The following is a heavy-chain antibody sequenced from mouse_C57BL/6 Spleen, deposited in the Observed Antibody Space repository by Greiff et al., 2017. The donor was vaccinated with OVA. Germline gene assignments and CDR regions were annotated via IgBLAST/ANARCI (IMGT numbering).Heavy chain of an antibody. CDR1: GYTFTDYN. Sequence: EVQLQQSGPELVKPGASVKIPCKASGYTFTDYNMDWVKQSHGKSLEWIGDINPNNGGTIYNQKFKGKATLTVDKSSSTAYMELRSLTSEDTAVYYCARSPDYYGSSYDYAMDYWGQGTSVTVSS. J-gene: IGHJ4*01. D-gene: IGHD1-1*01. V-gene: IGHV1-18*01. CDR3: ARSPDYYGSSYDYAMDY. CDR2: INPNNGGT.